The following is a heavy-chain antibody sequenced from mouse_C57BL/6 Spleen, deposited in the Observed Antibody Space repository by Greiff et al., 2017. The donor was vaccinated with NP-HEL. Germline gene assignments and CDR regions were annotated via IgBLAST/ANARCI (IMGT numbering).Heavy chain of an antibody. J-gene: IGHJ2*01. CDR3: ARYLGGYGSSYRYFDY. V-gene: IGHV1-81*01. Sequence: QVQLQQSGAELARPGASVKLSCKASGYTFTSYGISWVKQRTGQGLEWIGEIYPRSGNTYYNEKFKGKATLTADKSSSTAYMELRSLTSEDSAVYFCARYLGGYGSSYRYFDYWGQGTTLTVSS. D-gene: IGHD1-1*01. CDR2: IYPRSGNT. CDR1: GYTFTSYG.